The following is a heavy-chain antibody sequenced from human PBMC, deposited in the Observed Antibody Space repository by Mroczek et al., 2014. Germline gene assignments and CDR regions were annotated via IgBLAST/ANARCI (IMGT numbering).Heavy chain of an antibody. J-gene: IGHJ4*02. D-gene: IGHD6-19*01. Sequence: ESGGGVVQPGRSLRLSCAASGFTFSSYGMHWVRQAPGKGLEWVAVIWYDGSNKYYADSVKGRFTISRDNSKNTLYLQMNSLRAEDTAVYYCARDWSSGWIDYWGQGTLVTVSS. CDR2: IWYDGSNK. V-gene: IGHV3-33*01. CDR1: GFTFSSYG. CDR3: ARDWSSGWIDY.